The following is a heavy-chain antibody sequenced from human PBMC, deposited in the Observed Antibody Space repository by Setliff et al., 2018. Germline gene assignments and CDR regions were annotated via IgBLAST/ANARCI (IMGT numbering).Heavy chain of an antibody. Sequence: SETLSLTCSVSGDSIGRGGYYWSWIRQQPGKGLEWIASIYYSGSTYYNPSLKSRLRVSMDSSKNQFYLDLSSVTAADTAVYYCARDHPGYSSSWYWFDSWGLGTLVTVSS. D-gene: IGHD6-13*01. J-gene: IGHJ5*01. CDR1: GDSIGRGGYY. CDR2: IYYSGST. CDR3: ARDHPGYSSSWYWFDS. V-gene: IGHV4-31*03.